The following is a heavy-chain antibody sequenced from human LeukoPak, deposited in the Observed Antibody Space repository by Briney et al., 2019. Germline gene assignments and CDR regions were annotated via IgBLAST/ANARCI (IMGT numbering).Heavy chain of an antibody. J-gene: IGHJ4*02. V-gene: IGHV3-48*02. CDR1: VFTFSSYR. Sequence: GGSLRLSCAASVFTFSSYRMNWVRQAPGKGLEWVSYISSSTSTVYYADSVKGRFTISRDNAKDSLYLQMNSLRDEDTAVYYCAREEANWGFKDYWGQGTLVTVSS. D-gene: IGHD7-27*01. CDR3: AREEANWGFKDY. CDR2: ISSSTSTV.